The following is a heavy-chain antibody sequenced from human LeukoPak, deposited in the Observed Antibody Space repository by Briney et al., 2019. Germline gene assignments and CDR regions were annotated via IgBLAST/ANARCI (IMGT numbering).Heavy chain of an antibody. Sequence: PSETLSPTCTVSGYSISSGHYWGWIRQPPGKGLEWIGTIFHSRSTYYNPSLKSRVTISVDTSKNQFSLKLSSVTAADTAVYYCARRYFFYGMDVWGQGTTVTVSS. D-gene: IGHD2/OR15-2a*01. CDR3: ARRYFFYGMDV. CDR2: IFHSRST. CDR1: GYSISSGHY. J-gene: IGHJ6*02. V-gene: IGHV4-38-2*02.